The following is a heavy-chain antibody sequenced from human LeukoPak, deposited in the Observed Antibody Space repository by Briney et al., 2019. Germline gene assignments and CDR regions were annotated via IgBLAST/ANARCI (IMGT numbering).Heavy chain of an antibody. CDR1: GFTFSSYS. D-gene: IGHD3-16*01. V-gene: IGHV3-53*01. CDR2: IYSGGST. Sequence: PGGSLRLSCAASGFTFSSYSMNWVRQAPGKGLEWVSVIYSGGSTYYADSVKGRFTISRDNSRNTLYLQMNSLRVEDTAVYYCARVGLRESGYIDYWGQGTLITVSS. J-gene: IGHJ4*02. CDR3: ARVGLRESGYIDY.